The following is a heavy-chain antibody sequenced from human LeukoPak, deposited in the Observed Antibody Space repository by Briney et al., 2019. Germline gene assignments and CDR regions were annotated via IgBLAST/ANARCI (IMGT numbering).Heavy chain of an antibody. Sequence: GGSLRLSCAASGFTFSSYWMHWVRQAPGKGLEWVANIKQDGSEKYYVDSVKGRFTISRDNAKNSLYLQMNSLRAEDTAVYYCARDRYDFWSGYYYYYYYYYMDVWGKGTTVTVSS. V-gene: IGHV3-7*01. CDR3: ARDRYDFWSGYYYYYYYYYMDV. CDR2: IKQDGSEK. CDR1: GFTFSSYW. J-gene: IGHJ6*03. D-gene: IGHD3-3*01.